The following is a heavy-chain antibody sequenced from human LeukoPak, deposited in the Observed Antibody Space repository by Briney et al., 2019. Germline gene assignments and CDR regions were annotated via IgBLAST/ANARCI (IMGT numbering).Heavy chain of an antibody. J-gene: IGHJ4*02. CDR1: GFTFSSYA. CDR2: ISGIGGAT. Sequence: GGSLRLSCAASGFTFSSYAMSWVRQAPGKELEGVSTISGIGGATYYADSVKGRFTISRDNSKNTLYLQMNSLRAEDTAVYYCAKGRIAVAAILTSQSDDFWGQGTLVTVSS. D-gene: IGHD6-19*01. V-gene: IGHV3-23*01. CDR3: AKGRIAVAAILTSQSDDF.